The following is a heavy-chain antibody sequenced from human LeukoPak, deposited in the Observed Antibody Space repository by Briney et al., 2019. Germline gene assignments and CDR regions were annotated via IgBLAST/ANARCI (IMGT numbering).Heavy chain of an antibody. D-gene: IGHD3-22*01. CDR2: INSDGSST. V-gene: IGHV3-74*01. J-gene: IGHJ4*02. Sequence: GGSLRLSCAASGFSFSFSNMNWVRQAPGKGLEWVSRINSDGSSTSYADSVKGRFTISRDNAKNTLYLQMNSLRAEDTAVYYCARIYYYDSSGYSPIDYWGQGTLVTVSS. CDR1: GFSFSFSN. CDR3: ARIYYYDSSGYSPIDY.